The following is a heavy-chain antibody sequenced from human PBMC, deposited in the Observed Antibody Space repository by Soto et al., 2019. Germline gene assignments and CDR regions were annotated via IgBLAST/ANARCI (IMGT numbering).Heavy chain of an antibody. CDR1: GFIFSEST. V-gene: IGHV3-64D*06. CDR2: VSTSGRST. Sequence: SGGSLRLSCSASGFIFSESTIYWVRQVPGKGLEVISAVSTSGRSTYYADSVKDRFTISRDNSKNTLFLQMGSLRPEDTAIYYCVKQAHGLDGVAFDYWGQGTQVTVSS. D-gene: IGHD2-15*01. J-gene: IGHJ4*02. CDR3: VKQAHGLDGVAFDY.